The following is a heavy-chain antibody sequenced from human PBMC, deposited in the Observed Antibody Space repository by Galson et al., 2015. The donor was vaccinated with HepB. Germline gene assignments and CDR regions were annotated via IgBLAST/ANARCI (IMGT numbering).Heavy chain of an antibody. Sequence: SLRLSCAASGFTFSSYAMSWVRQAPGKGLEWVSAISGSGGSTYYADSVKGRFTISRDNSKNTLYLQMNSLRAEDTAVYYCAKDYITSSFLYNYYMDVWGKGTTVTVSS. J-gene: IGHJ6*03. V-gene: IGHV3-23*01. CDR1: GFTFSSYA. D-gene: IGHD6-6*01. CDR2: ISGSGGST. CDR3: AKDYITSSFLYNYYMDV.